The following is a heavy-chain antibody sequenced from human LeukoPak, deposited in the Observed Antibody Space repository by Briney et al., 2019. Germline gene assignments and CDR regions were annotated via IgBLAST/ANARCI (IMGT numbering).Heavy chain of an antibody. CDR1: GCTFSNYA. J-gene: IGHJ5*02. D-gene: IGHD2-2*01. CDR2: ISGSDGST. Sequence: PGGSLRLSCVASGCTFSNYAMSWVRQAPGKGLEWVSSISGSDGSTYYADSVKGRFTISRDDSKNTLYLQMNSLRAEDTALYYCAKGRYSSSWAPFDPWGQGTLVTVSS. CDR3: AKGRYSSSWAPFDP. V-gene: IGHV3-23*01.